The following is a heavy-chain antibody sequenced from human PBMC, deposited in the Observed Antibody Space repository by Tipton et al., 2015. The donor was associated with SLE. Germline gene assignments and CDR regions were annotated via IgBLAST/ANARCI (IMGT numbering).Heavy chain of an antibody. D-gene: IGHD6-13*01. CDR2: MSFDGSIK. Sequence: SLRLSCAASGFTFSTYGMHWVRQAPGKGLEWVALMSFDGSIKYYADSVRGRFTISRDNSKNTLNLQMNSLRAEDTAIYYCARDGDSSSWSPGDYYMDVWGKGTTVTVSS. CDR1: GFTFSTYG. CDR3: ARDGDSSSWSPGDYYMDV. J-gene: IGHJ6*03. V-gene: IGHV3-30*03.